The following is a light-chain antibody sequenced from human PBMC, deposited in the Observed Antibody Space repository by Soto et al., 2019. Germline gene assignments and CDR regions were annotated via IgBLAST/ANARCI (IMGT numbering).Light chain of an antibody. CDR3: QSYDSSLSGSNVV. CDR2: GNS. J-gene: IGLJ2*01. Sequence: QSVLTQPPSVSGAPGQRVTISCTGSSSNIGAGYDVHWYQQLPGPAPKLLIYGNSNRPSGVPDRFSGSKSGTSASLAITGLQAEAEADYYCQSYDSSLSGSNVVFGGGTKLTVL. V-gene: IGLV1-40*01. CDR1: SSNIGAGYD.